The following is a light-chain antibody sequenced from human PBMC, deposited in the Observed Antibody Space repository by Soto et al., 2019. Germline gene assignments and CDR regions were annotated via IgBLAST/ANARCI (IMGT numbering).Light chain of an antibody. Sequence: DIQMTQSPSTLSASVGDRVTITCRASQSISSWLAWYQQKPGKAPKLLIYGASSLASGVPSRFSGSGSGREFSLTFGSLPPDDFAAYYCQHYNSYPVTFGQGSKVEIK. V-gene: IGKV1-5*01. J-gene: IGKJ1*01. CDR1: QSISSW. CDR2: GAS. CDR3: QHYNSYPVT.